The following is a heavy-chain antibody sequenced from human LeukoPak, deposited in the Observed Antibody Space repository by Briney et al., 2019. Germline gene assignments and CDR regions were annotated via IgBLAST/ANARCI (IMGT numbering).Heavy chain of an antibody. CDR2: ISGSGDNT. V-gene: IGHV3-23*01. CDR1: GFTFSSYA. J-gene: IGHJ3*02. Sequence: PGGSLRLSCAASGFTFSSYAMSWVRQVPGKGLEWVSVISGSGDNTYYADSVKGRFTISRDNSKNMLYLQMNSLRAEDTAMYYCAKKRDAFDIWGQGTVVAVSS. D-gene: IGHD5-24*01. CDR3: AKKRDAFDI.